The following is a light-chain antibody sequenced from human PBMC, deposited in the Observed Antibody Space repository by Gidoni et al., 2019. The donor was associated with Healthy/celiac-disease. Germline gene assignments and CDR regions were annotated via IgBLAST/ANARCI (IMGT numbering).Light chain of an antibody. CDR1: RSDVGGYNY. CDR3: SSYAGSNNWV. V-gene: IGLV2-8*01. J-gene: IGLJ3*02. Sequence: SVTISCTGTRSDVGGYNYVSWYQQHPGKAPKLMIYEVSKRPSGVPDRFSGSKSGNTASLTVSGLQAEDEADYYCSSYAGSNNWVFGGGTKLTVL. CDR2: EVS.